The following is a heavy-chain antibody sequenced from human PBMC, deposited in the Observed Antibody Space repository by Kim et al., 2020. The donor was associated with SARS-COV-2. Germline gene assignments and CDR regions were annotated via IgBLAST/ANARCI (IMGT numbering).Heavy chain of an antibody. J-gene: IGHJ5*02. Sequence: SETLSLTCAVSGGSISSSNWWSWVRQPPGKGLEWIGEIYHSGSTNYNPSLKSRVTISVDKSKNQFSLKLSSVTAADTAVYYCARAVQGPKNSSGWYLTSWSWGNWFDPWGQGTLVTVSS. CDR3: ARAVQGPKNSSGWYLTSWSWGNWFDP. V-gene: IGHV4-4*02. CDR1: GGSISSSNW. D-gene: IGHD6-19*01. CDR2: IYHSGST.